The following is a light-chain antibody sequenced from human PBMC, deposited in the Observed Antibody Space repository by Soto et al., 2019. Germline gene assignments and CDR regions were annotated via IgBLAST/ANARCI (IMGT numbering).Light chain of an antibody. J-gene: IGKJ4*01. CDR3: KGYDKQPVT. CDR1: QDISTF. V-gene: IGKV1-33*01. Sequence: DIQMTQSPSYLSASVGDRVTITCQASQDISTFLNWYHQTPGTAPQLLIYDVSNLQSGVASRFSGRGTGTYITFTINRFQPEDIATFYCKGYDKQPVTFGGGTKVAIK. CDR2: DVS.